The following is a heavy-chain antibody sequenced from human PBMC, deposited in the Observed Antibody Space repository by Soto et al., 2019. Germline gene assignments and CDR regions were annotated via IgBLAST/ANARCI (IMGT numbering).Heavy chain of an antibody. CDR3: ARSDWSGGSCYGVNWFDP. CDR1: GGSISSYY. J-gene: IGHJ5*02. V-gene: IGHV4-59*12. D-gene: IGHD2-15*01. Sequence: PSETLSITCTVSGGSISSYYWSWIRQPPGKGLEWIGYIYYSGSTNYNPSLKSRVTISVDKSKNQFSLKPSSVTAADTAVYYCARSDWSGGSCYGVNWFDPWGPGNRVTVYS. CDR2: IYYSGST.